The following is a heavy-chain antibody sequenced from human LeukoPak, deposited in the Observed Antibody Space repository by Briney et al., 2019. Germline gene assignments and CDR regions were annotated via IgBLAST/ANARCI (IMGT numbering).Heavy chain of an antibody. V-gene: IGHV3-30-3*01. D-gene: IGHD2-15*01. CDR2: ISYDGSNK. CDR3: ARDSCSGGSCYYYYGMDV. Sequence: GGSLRLSCAASGFTFSSYAMHWVRQAPGKGLEWVAVISYDGSNKYYADSVKGRFTISRDNAKNSLYLQMNSLRGEDTAVYYCARDSCSGGSCYYYYGMDVWGQGTTVTVSS. CDR1: GFTFSSYA. J-gene: IGHJ6*02.